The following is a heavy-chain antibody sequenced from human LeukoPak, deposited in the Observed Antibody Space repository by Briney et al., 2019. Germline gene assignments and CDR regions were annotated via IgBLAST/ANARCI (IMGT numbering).Heavy chain of an antibody. J-gene: IGHJ5*02. CDR2: IYYSGST. CDR1: GGSISSSSYY. V-gene: IGHV4-39*01. Sequence: SETLSLTCTVSGGSISSSSYYWGWIRQPPGAGLEWIGSIYYSGSTYYNPSLKSRVTISVDTSKNQSSLKLSSVTAADTAVYYCAISIQLWTNNWFDPWGQGTLVTVSS. D-gene: IGHD5-18*01. CDR3: AISIQLWTNNWFDP.